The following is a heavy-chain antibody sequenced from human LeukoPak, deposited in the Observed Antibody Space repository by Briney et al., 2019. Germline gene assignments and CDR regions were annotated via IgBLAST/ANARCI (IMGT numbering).Heavy chain of an antibody. D-gene: IGHD7-27*01. Sequence: GGSLKLSCAASGFTFSSYSMNWVRQAPGQGLEWVSSISSSSSYIYYADSVKGRFTISRDNAKNSLYLQMNSLRAEDTAVYYCARLLLGIYAFDIWGQGQWSQSLQ. CDR1: GFTFSSYS. V-gene: IGHV3-21*01. CDR2: ISSSSSYI. J-gene: IGHJ3*02. CDR3: ARLLLGIYAFDI.